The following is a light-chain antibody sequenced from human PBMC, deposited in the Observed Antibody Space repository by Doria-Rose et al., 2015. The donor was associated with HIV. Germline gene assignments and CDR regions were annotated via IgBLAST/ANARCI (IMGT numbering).Light chain of an antibody. CDR3: HQYGSSWT. CDR2: DGS. Sequence: TQSPGTLSLSPGERATLSCRASQSFSSTYLAWYQQKPGQAPSLLIYDGSTRATGTPDRFSAGGSGKDFTLSINRLEPEDFALYYCHQYGSSWTFGQGTKVEI. J-gene: IGKJ1*01. V-gene: IGKV3-20*01. CDR1: QSFSSTY.